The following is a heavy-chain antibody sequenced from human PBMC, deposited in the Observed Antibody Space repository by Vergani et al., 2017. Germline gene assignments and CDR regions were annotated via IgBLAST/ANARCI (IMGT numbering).Heavy chain of an antibody. Sequence: QVQLVQSGAEVKKPGASVKVSCKASGYTFTSYAMHWVRQAPGQRLEWMGWINAGTGNTKYSQKFQGRVTITRDTSASTAYMELSSLRSEDTAVYYCARDSSSWSNWFDPWGQGTLVTVSS. CDR2: INAGTGNT. V-gene: IGHV1-3*01. CDR3: ARDSSSWSNWFDP. D-gene: IGHD6-13*01. J-gene: IGHJ5*02. CDR1: GYTFTSYA.